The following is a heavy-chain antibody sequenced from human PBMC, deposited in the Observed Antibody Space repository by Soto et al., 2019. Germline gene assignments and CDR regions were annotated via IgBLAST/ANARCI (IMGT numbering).Heavy chain of an antibody. D-gene: IGHD3-22*01. J-gene: IGHJ6*02. V-gene: IGHV1-69*12. Sequence: QVQLVQSGAEVKKPGSSVKGSCKASGCTFSGYAISWVRQAPGQGLEGMGGIIPILGTANYAQKFQGRVTITADESTSTAYMELSSLRSEDTAVYYCARDQDVSTYHGMDVWGQGTTVTVSS. CDR3: ARDQDVSTYHGMDV. CDR2: IIPILGTA. CDR1: GCTFSGYA.